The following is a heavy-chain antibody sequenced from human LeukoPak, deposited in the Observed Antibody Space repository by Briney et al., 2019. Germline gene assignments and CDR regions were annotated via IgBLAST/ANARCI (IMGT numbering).Heavy chain of an antibody. D-gene: IGHD6-19*01. Sequence: PGGSLRLSCAASGFTFSSYAMSWVRQAPGKGLEWVSAISGSGGSTSYVDSVKGLFTIPRDNSKNTLYLQMNSLRAEDTAVYYCAKDYSSGGELVAYFDYWGQGTLVTVSS. J-gene: IGHJ4*02. CDR2: ISGSGGST. CDR1: GFTFSSYA. V-gene: IGHV3-23*01. CDR3: AKDYSSGGELVAYFDY.